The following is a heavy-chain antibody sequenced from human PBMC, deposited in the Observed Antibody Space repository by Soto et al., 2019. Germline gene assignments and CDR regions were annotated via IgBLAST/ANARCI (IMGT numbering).Heavy chain of an antibody. CDR1: GFTFSSYG. CDR2: ISYDGSNK. J-gene: IGHJ6*02. V-gene: IGHV3-30*18. Sequence: QVQLVESGGGVVQPGRSLRLSCAASGFTFSSYGMHWVRHAPGKGLEWVAVISYDGSNKYYADSVKGRFTISRDNSKNTLYLQMNSLRAEDTAVYYCAKDRGPAPMVMDVWGQGTTVTVSS. CDR3: AKDRGPAPMVMDV. D-gene: IGHD2-2*01.